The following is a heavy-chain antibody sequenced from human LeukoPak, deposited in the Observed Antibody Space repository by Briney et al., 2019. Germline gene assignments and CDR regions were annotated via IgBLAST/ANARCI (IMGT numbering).Heavy chain of an antibody. J-gene: IGHJ4*02. CDR3: ARVTRGGTFYFDY. CDR1: GFTFTSYW. D-gene: IGHD3-16*01. CDR2: ISSDGSST. Sequence: GGSLRLSCAASGFTFTSYWMHWVRQAPGKGLVWVSRISSDGSSTSYAGSVKGRFTISRDNAKNSLYLQMNSLRAEDTAVYYCARVTRGGTFYFDYWGQGTLVTVSS. V-gene: IGHV3-74*01.